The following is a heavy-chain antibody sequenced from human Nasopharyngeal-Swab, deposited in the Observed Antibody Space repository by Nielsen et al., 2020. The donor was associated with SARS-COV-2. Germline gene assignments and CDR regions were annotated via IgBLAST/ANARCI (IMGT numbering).Heavy chain of an antibody. Sequence: GGSLRLSCAASGFTFSSYWMSWVRQAPGKGLEWVANIKQDGSEKYYVDSVKGRFTISRDNAKNSLYLQMNSLRDEDTAVYYCAREAPIGYCSSTSCYTGNAFDIWGQGTMVTVSS. J-gene: IGHJ3*02. CDR3: AREAPIGYCSSTSCYTGNAFDI. V-gene: IGHV3-7*01. CDR2: IKQDGSEK. D-gene: IGHD2-2*02. CDR1: GFTFSSYW.